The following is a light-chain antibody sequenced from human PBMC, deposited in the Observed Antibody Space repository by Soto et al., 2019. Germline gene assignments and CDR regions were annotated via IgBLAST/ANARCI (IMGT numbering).Light chain of an antibody. Sequence: QSALTQPASVSGSPGQSITISCTGTTSNVGGYNYVSWYQQHPGKAPKLMIYEVSNRPSGVSYRFSGSKSGNTASLTISGLQTEDEADYYCSSYASRRTYVFGTGTKLTVL. J-gene: IGLJ1*01. CDR1: TSNVGGYNY. CDR3: SSYASRRTYV. V-gene: IGLV2-14*01. CDR2: EVS.